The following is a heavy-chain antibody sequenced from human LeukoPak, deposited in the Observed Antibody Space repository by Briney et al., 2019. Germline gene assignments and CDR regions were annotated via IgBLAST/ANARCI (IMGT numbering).Heavy chain of an antibody. CDR2: IYTSGST. Sequence: SETLSLTCTVSGGSISSGSDYWSWIRQPAGKGLEWIGRIYTSGSTNYNPSLKSRVTISVDTSKNQFSLKLSSVTAADTAVYYCARVRITMVRGAPVWFDPWGQGTLVTVSS. V-gene: IGHV4-61*02. J-gene: IGHJ5*02. CDR3: ARVRITMVRGAPVWFDP. D-gene: IGHD3-10*01. CDR1: GGSISSGSDY.